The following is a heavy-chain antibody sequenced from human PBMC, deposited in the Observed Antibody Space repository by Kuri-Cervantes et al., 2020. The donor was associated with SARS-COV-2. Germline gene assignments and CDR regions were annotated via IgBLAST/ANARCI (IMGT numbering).Heavy chain of an antibody. CDR2: ISYDGSNK. D-gene: IGHD2-2*01. V-gene: IGHV3-30*03. CDR3: ARDRGVDYCSSTSCPSGPFGPFDP. CDR1: GFTFSSYG. Sequence: GGSLRLSCAASGFTFSSYGMHWVRQAPGKGLEWVAVISYDGSNKYYADSVKGRFTISRDNSKNTLYLQMNSLRAEDTAVYYCARDRGVDYCSSTSCPSGPFGPFDPWGQGTLVTVSS. J-gene: IGHJ5*02.